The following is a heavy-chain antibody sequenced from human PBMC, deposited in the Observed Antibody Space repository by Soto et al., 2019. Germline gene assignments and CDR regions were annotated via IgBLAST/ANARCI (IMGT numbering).Heavy chain of an antibody. D-gene: IGHD4-4*01. CDR2: ISGSGGST. Sequence: ETLSLTCTVSGGSISSSSYYWGWIRQPPGKGLEWVSAISGSGGSTYYADSVKGRFTISRDNSKNTLYLQMNSLRAEDTAVYYCAKDLPPAPLTLGSNYVPYYYYGMDVWGQGTTVTVSS. CDR1: GGSISSSSYY. V-gene: IGHV3-23*01. J-gene: IGHJ6*02. CDR3: AKDLPPAPLTLGSNYVPYYYYGMDV.